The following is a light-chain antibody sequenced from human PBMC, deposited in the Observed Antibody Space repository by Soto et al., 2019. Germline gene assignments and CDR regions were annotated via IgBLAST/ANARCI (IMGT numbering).Light chain of an antibody. Sequence: EIQMTQSPSSLSAAVEDRVTITCRASQRIRRSLNWYQQKPGKGHNLLIYAASSLQTWVPSRFTGSGSGTDFTLTISNLQPEDFAVYYCQQTYSSPRPFRQGTNVDSK. V-gene: IGKV1-39*01. CDR3: QQTYSSPRP. CDR1: QRIRRS. CDR2: AAS. J-gene: IGKJ1*01.